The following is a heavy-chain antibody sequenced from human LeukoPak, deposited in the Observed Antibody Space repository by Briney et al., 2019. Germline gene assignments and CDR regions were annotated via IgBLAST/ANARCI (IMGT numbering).Heavy chain of an antibody. D-gene: IGHD3-3*01. V-gene: IGHV3-23*01. J-gene: IGHJ4*02. CDR2: ISGSGGST. CDR1: GFTFSSYA. Sequence: PGGSPRLSCAASGFTFSSYAMSWVRQAPGKGLEWVSAISGSGGSTYYADSVKGRFTISRDNSKNTLYLQMNSLRAEDTAVYYCAKGYESTFWSGYYDRTWEGVDYWGQGTLVTVSS. CDR3: AKGYESTFWSGYYDRTWEGVDY.